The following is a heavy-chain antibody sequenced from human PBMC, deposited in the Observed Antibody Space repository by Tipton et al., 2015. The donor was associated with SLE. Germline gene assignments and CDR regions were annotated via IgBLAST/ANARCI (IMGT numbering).Heavy chain of an antibody. CDR2: VYTSGST. CDR1: DYSISSGYY. Sequence: TLSLTCAVADYSISSGYYWGWIRQPPGKGLEWIGYVYTSGSTNSNPSLKSRVTIAADTAKNQFSLKLSSVTAADTAVYYCARGSRWGVVYYLDSWGLGSLVPVSS. CDR3: ARGSRWGVVYYLDS. J-gene: IGHJ4*02. V-gene: IGHV4-38-2*01. D-gene: IGHD3-10*01.